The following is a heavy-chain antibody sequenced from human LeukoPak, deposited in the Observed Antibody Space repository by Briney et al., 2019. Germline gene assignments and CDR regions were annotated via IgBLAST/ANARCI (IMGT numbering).Heavy chain of an antibody. Sequence: GGSLRLSCAASGFTFDDYAMHWVRQAPGKGLEWVSGISWNSGSIGYADSVKGRFTISRDNAKNSLYLQMNSLTTEDTAFYFCAKDPAGSSFHYFDSWGQGILVTVSS. D-gene: IGHD6-6*01. J-gene: IGHJ4*02. CDR2: ISWNSGSI. V-gene: IGHV3-9*01. CDR1: GFTFDDYA. CDR3: AKDPAGSSFHYFDS.